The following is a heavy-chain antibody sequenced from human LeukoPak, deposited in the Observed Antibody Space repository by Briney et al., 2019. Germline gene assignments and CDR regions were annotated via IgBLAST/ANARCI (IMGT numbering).Heavy chain of an antibody. Sequence: GGSLRLSCAASGFTFSSYGMHWVRQAPGKGLERVAFIRYDGSNKYYADSVKGRFTISRDNSKNTLYLQMNSLRAEDTAVYYCARKVTIFGVVPDYWGQGTLVTVSS. CDR3: ARKVTIFGVVPDY. J-gene: IGHJ4*02. CDR1: GFTFSSYG. CDR2: IRYDGSNK. D-gene: IGHD3-3*01. V-gene: IGHV3-30*02.